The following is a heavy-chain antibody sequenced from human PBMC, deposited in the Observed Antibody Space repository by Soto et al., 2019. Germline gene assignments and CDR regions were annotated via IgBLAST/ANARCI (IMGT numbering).Heavy chain of an antibody. CDR2: ISGSGDNT. V-gene: IGHV3-23*01. Sequence: GGSLRLSCAASGLTFVSYAMSWVRQAPGKGLEWVSAISGSGDNTYYADSVKGRFTISRDNSKNTMYLQMNSLRDEDTALYYCARGRYLDSSDYWVANLPFDHWGLGTLVTVSS. CDR1: GLTFVSYA. D-gene: IGHD3-22*01. J-gene: IGHJ4*02. CDR3: ARGRYLDSSDYWVANLPFDH.